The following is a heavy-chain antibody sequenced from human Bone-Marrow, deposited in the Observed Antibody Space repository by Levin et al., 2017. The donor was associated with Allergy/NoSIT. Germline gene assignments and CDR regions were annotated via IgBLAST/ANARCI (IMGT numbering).Heavy chain of an antibody. CDR2: IHYSGST. CDR1: GGSISTYY. D-gene: IGHD3-3*01. CDR3: ARWDYDFWSGYYSN. Sequence: SETLSLTCTVSGGSISTYYWNWIRQPPGKGLEWIGYIHYSGSTNSNPSLKSRVTISVDTSKNQFSLKLTSVTAADTAVYYCARWDYDFWSGYYSNWGQGTLVTVSS. V-gene: IGHV4-59*01. J-gene: IGHJ4*02.